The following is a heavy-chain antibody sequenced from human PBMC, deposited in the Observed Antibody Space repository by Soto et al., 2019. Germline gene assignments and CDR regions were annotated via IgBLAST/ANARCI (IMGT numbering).Heavy chain of an antibody. CDR2: ISSSSSYI. D-gene: IGHD3-10*01. V-gene: IGHV3-21*01. CDR1: GFTFSSYS. CDR3: ARVVVDYYGSGSSDY. Sequence: PGGSLRLSCAASGFTFSSYSMNWVRQAPGKGLEWVSSISSSSSYIYYADSVKGRFTISRDNAKNSLYLQMNSLRAEDTAVYYCARVVVDYYGSGSSDYWGQGTLVTVSS. J-gene: IGHJ4*02.